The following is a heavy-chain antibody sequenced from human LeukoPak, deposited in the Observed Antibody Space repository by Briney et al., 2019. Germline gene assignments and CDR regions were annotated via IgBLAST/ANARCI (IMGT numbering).Heavy chain of an antibody. J-gene: IGHJ4*02. CDR3: ARGQGVVVAAVIDY. V-gene: IGHV3-66*03. Sequence: GGSLRLSCAASGFTVSSNYMSWVRQAPGKGLDWVSVIYSSGDTYYADSVKGRFTISRDNSKNTLYLQMNSLRAEDTAVYYCARGQGVVVAAVIDYWGQGTLVTVSS. CDR2: IYSSGDT. D-gene: IGHD2-15*01. CDR1: GFTVSSNY.